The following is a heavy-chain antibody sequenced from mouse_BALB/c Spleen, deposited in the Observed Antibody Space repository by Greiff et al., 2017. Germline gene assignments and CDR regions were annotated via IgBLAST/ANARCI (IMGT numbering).Heavy chain of an antibody. D-gene: IGHD2-1*01. CDR3: ASYGNSFAY. J-gene: IGHJ3*01. CDR1: GYSITSDYA. CDR2: ISYSGST. Sequence: EVKLMESGPGLVKPSQSLSLTCTVTGYSITSDYAWNWIRQFPGNKLEWMGYISYSGSTSYNPSLKSRISITRDTSKNQFFLQLNSVTTEDTATYYCASYGNSFAYWGQGTLVTVSA. V-gene: IGHV3-2*02.